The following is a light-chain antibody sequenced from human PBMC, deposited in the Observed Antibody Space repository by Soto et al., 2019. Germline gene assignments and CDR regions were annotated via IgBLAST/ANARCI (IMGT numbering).Light chain of an antibody. Sequence: QSALTQPRSVSGSPGQSVTISCTGTSSDVGGYNYVSWYQQHPGKAPKLMIYDVSKRPSGVPDRFSGSKSGNTASLTISGLQVENEADYYCCSYAGSYTHYVFGTGTKVTVL. CDR2: DVS. V-gene: IGLV2-11*01. J-gene: IGLJ1*01. CDR3: CSYAGSYTHYV. CDR1: SSDVGGYNY.